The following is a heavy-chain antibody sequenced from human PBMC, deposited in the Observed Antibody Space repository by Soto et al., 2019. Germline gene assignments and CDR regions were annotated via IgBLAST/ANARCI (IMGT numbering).Heavy chain of an antibody. D-gene: IGHD2-2*01. V-gene: IGHV1-58*02. CDR3: AAFSVPWGCSSTSCHWDY. J-gene: IGHJ4*02. CDR2: IVVGSGNT. Sequence: QMQLVQSGPEVKKPGTSVKVSCKASGFTFTSSAMQWVRQARGQRLEWIGWIVVGSGNTNYAQKFQERVTITRDMSTSTAYMELSSLRSEDTAVYYCAAFSVPWGCSSTSCHWDYWGQGTLVTVSS. CDR1: GFTFTSSA.